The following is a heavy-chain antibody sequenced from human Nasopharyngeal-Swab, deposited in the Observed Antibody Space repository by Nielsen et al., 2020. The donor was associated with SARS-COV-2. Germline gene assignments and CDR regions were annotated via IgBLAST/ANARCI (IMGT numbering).Heavy chain of an antibody. Sequence: SETLSLTCAVYGGSFSGYYWSWVRRPAGKGLEWIGRIYSSGNANYNPSLTSRVIMSLDTSSNQFSLKLSSVTAADTAVYYCTRDVNGYDDILTGFYRDYYYYMDVWGQGTPVTVTS. D-gene: IGHD3-9*01. CDR3: TRDVNGYDDILTGFYRDYYYYMDV. CDR1: GGSFSGYY. V-gene: IGHV4-4*07. J-gene: IGHJ6*02. CDR2: IYSSGNA.